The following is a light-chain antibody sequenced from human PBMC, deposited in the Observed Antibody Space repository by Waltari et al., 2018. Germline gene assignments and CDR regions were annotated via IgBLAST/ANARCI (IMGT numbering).Light chain of an antibody. J-gene: IGLJ2*01. CDR1: NVGDKS. V-gene: IGLV3-1*01. CDR3: PAWDSSTVV. Sequence: SYELTQPPSVSVSPGQTARITCPGDNVGDKSVCWYQQKPGQSLLLFIFQASKRRSGIPERFSGSNSGNTATLTISGTQAMDEADYYCPAWDSSTVVFGGGTKLTVL. CDR2: QAS.